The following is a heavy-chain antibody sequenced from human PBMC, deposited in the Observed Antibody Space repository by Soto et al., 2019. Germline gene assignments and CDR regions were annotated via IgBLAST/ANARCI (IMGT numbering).Heavy chain of an antibody. CDR1: GYSFTSYW. Sequence: PGESLKISCKGSGYSFTSYWISWVRQMPGKGLEWMGRIDPSDSYTNYSPSFQGHVTISADKSISTAYLQWSSLKASDTAMYYCARRYCSSTSCLWGNYYYYGMDVWGQGTTVT. CDR3: ARRYCSSTSCLWGNYYYYGMDV. D-gene: IGHD2-2*01. CDR2: IDPSDSYT. J-gene: IGHJ6*02. V-gene: IGHV5-10-1*01.